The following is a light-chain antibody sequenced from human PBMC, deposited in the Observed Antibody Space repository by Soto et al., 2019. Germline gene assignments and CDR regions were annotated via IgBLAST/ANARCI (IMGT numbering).Light chain of an antibody. Sequence: DIQMTQSPSSLSASVGDRVTMTCRASQAINNYLHWYQQKPGKAPKLLIYDASNLEKGAPSRFSGSGSGTDFTFDISSLQPEDVATYYCQHHHNLPHFGQGTKVDIK. CDR3: QHHHNLPH. J-gene: IGKJ1*01. CDR1: QAINNY. V-gene: IGKV1-33*01. CDR2: DAS.